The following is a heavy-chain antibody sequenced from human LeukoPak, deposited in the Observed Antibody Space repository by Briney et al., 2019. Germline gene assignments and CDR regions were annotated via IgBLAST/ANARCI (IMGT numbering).Heavy chain of an antibody. Sequence: SQTLSRTCAVSGGSISSYYWCFIRHPPSTRLYLTGYIYYSGSTKYNPSLKSRVSISVDTSKNQFSLKLSSVTAADTAVYYCARRLDFTGWYFDLWGRGILVTVSA. V-gene: IGHV4-59*08. CDR3: ARRLDFTGWYFDL. CDR2: IYYSGST. D-gene: IGHD3/OR15-3a*01. J-gene: IGHJ2*01. CDR1: GGSISSYY.